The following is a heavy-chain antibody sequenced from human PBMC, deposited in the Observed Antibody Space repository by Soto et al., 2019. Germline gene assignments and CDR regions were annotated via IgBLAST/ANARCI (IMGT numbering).Heavy chain of an antibody. J-gene: IGHJ4*02. D-gene: IGHD6-25*01. V-gene: IGHV1-69*10. CDR1: GGTFRSST. CDR2: IVPSLDMT. Sequence: SVKVSCKTPGGTFRSSTVSWVRQAPGQGLEWMTWIVPSLDMTKYTQHLQGRITITADRPTNTVYLEVHSLRSEDTAVYYCATGSAAAVPTGYFDYWGPGTLVTVSS. CDR3: ATGSAAAVPTGYFDY.